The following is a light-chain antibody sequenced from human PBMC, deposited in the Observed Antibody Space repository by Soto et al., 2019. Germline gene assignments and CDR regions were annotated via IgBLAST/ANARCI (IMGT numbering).Light chain of an antibody. J-gene: IGKJ3*01. CDR2: AAS. Sequence: DIQMTQSPSSLSASVGDRVTITCRASQSISSSLNWYQQKPGKAPKLLIYAASSLQSGVPSRFSGSGSGTDFTLTISSLQPEDFATYYCQQSYSTPLTFGPGTKVDIE. CDR3: QQSYSTPLT. V-gene: IGKV1-39*01. CDR1: QSISSS.